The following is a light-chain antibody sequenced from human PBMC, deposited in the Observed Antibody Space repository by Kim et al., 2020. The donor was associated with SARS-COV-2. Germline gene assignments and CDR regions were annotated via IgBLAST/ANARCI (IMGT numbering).Light chain of an antibody. CDR1: NIGSKS. CDR3: QVWDSSSYHPV. Sequence: SYELTQPPSVSVAPGKTARLTCGGNNIGSKSVHWYQQKPGQAPVLVIYYDSDRPSGIPERFSGSNSGNTATLTISRVEAGDEADYYCQVWDSSSYHPVF. CDR2: YDS. J-gene: IGLJ3*02. V-gene: IGLV3-21*04.